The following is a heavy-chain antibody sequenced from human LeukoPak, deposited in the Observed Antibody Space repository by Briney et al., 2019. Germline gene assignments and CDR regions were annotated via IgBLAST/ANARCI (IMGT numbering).Heavy chain of an antibody. CDR3: ARDRHSSGWYFDY. V-gene: IGHV3-30-3*01. J-gene: IGHJ4*02. Sequence: GGSLRLSCAASGFTFSSYAMHWVRQAPGKGLEWVAVISYDGSNKYYADSVKGRFTISRDNSKNTLYLQMNSLRAEDTAAYYCARDRHSSGWYFDYWGQGTLVTVSS. CDR2: ISYDGSNK. CDR1: GFTFSSYA. D-gene: IGHD6-19*01.